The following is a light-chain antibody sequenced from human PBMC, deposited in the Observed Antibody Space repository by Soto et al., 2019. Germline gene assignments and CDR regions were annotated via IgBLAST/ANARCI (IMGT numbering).Light chain of an antibody. CDR2: DAS. CDR3: QQRSNWPPGP. V-gene: IGKV3-11*01. CDR1: QSVSSY. Sequence: EIVLTPSPATLSLSPGERATLSCRASQSVSSYLAWYQQKPGQAPRLLIYDASNRATGIPARFSGSGSGTDFTLTISSLEPEDFAVYYCQQRSNWPPGPFGQGTRMEN. J-gene: IGKJ5*01.